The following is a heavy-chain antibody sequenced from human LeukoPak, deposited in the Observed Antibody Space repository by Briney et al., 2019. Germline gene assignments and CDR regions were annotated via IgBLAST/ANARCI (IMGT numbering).Heavy chain of an antibody. J-gene: IGHJ1*01. V-gene: IGHV3-21*01. D-gene: IGHD5-12*01. CDR1: GFTFSRYS. Sequence: PGGSLRLSCLASGFTFSRYSMKWVRQAPGKGLEWVSSISGGSNDKHYIDSVKGRFTISRDNAKNSLFLQMNSLRAEDTAVYYCVRAEGSSGSSEYFQHWGQGTLVTVSS. CDR3: VRAEGSSGSSEYFQH. CDR2: ISGGSNDK.